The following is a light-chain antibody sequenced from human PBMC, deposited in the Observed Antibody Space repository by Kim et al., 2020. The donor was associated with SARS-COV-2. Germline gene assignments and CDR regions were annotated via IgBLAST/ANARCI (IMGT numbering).Light chain of an antibody. J-gene: IGLJ2*01. V-gene: IGLV3-9*01. Sequence: SVAPGQTAKIACGGNNIGGKHVHWYQQRPGQAPVTVIYRNNNRPSGIPERFSGSNSGNAATLSISRVQVRDEAVYFCQVWDSNTVIFGGGTQLTVL. CDR3: QVWDSNTVI. CDR2: RNN. CDR1: NIGGKH.